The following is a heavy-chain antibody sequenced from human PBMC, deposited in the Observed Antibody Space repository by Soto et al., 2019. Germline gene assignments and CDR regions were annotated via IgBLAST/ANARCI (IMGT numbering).Heavy chain of an antibody. D-gene: IGHD3-16*01. CDR3: ARMATFGSLNWFDP. CDR2: MNPGSGDT. CDR1: GYSFTNKD. V-gene: IGHV1-8*01. J-gene: IGHJ5*02. Sequence: QVKLVQSGAEVREPGASVKVSCKASGYSFTNKDVSWVRQATGQGLEWMGWMNPGSGDTGYAQKFQGRVTMTRDISIATAYMELSSLRSDDTAIYYCARMATFGSLNWFDPWGQGTLVTVSS.